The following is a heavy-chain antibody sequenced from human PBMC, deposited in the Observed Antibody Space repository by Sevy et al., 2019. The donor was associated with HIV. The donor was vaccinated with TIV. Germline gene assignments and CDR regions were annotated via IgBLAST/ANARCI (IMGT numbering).Heavy chain of an antibody. Sequence: GGSLRLSCAASGFTFSSFWIHWVRQAPEKGLVGVGGISGDGSRASYADAVTGRITISRDNAKNTVYLQMSSLRAEDTAVYYCVRVGTGWYELRYWGQGTPVTVSS. V-gene: IGHV3-74*01. CDR2: ISGDGSRA. D-gene: IGHD6-19*01. CDR1: GFTFSSFW. CDR3: VRVGTGWYELRY. J-gene: IGHJ4*02.